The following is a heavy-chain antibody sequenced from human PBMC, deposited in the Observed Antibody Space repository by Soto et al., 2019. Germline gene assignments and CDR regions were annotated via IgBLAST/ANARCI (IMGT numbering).Heavy chain of an antibody. CDR3: ARARNRRETDY. J-gene: IGHJ4*02. CDR1: GFSIGDFA. V-gene: IGHV3-9*01. D-gene: IGHD1-1*01. CDR2: ISWDSGKI. Sequence: GGSLRLSCAASGFSIGDFAMHWVRQAPGKGLEWVSSISWDSGKIGYADSVTGRFSVSRDNAKNSLYLQMNSLRAEDTAVYYCARARNRRETDYWGQGTLVTVPS.